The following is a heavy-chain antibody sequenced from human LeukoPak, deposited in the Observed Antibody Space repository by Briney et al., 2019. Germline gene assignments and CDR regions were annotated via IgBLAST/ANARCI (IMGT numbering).Heavy chain of an antibody. V-gene: IGHV4-59*11. Sequence: SETLSLTCTVSGGSISSHYWSWIRQPPGKGLEWIGYNYYSGSTNYNPSLKSRVTISVDTSKNQFPLKLSSVTAADTAVYYCARVATYYDFWSGYSTYYFNYWGQGTLVTVSS. CDR2: NYYSGST. J-gene: IGHJ4*02. D-gene: IGHD3-3*01. CDR3: ARVATYYDFWSGYSTYYFNY. CDR1: GGSISSHY.